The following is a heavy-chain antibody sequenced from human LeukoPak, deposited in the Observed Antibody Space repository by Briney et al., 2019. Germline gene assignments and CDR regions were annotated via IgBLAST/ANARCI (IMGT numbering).Heavy chain of an antibody. CDR2: IHSSGTT. CDR1: SDSISTYY. Sequence: SETLSLTCTVSSDSISTYYWSWIRQPPGKGLKWIGFIHSSGTTYCNPSLKSRVTMSEDTSKNQFSLKLSSVTAADTAFYYCARLPRGYSYGYVDYWGQGTLVTVSS. D-gene: IGHD5-18*01. V-gene: IGHV4-59*08. J-gene: IGHJ4*02. CDR3: ARLPRGYSYGYVDY.